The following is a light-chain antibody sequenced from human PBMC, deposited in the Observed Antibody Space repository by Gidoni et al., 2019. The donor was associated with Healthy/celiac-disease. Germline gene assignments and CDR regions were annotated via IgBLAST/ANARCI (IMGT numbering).Light chain of an antibody. CDR3: QQYNSYSPT. V-gene: IGKV1-5*01. CDR1: QSITSW. J-gene: IGKJ1*01. CDR2: DAS. Sequence: DIQMTQAPPTLSATVEDRVTITCWASQSITSWLAWYQQKPGKAPKLLIYDASSLESGVPSRFSGSGSGTDFTLTISSLQPDDFAAYYCQQYNSYSPTFGQGTKVEIK.